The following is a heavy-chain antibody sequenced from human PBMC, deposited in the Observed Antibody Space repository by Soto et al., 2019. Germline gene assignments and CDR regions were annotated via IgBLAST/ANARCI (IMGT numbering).Heavy chain of an antibody. V-gene: IGHV1-8*01. Sequence: GAPVEVSCKASGYRFTSLDIHWARQTAGHGLEWMGWMQPSTGRTGYAQKFQGRVTMTRNTSINTAYMELTTLTSDDTAFYYCARGVSAGVDYWGQGTLVTVS. CDR1: GYRFTSLD. CDR3: ARGVSAGVDY. D-gene: IGHD6-19*01. CDR2: MQPSTGRT. J-gene: IGHJ4*02.